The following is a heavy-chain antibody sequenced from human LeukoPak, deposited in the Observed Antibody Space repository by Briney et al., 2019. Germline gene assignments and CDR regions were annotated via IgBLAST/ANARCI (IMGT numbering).Heavy chain of an antibody. CDR1: GYTFTSYG. J-gene: IGHJ3*02. CDR3: ARGRGGGYYDSSGYLPDAFDI. V-gene: IGHV1-18*01. Sequence: ASVKVSCKASGYTFTSYGISWLRQAPGQGLEWMGWISAYNGNTNYAQKFQGRVTITRNTSISTAYMELSSLRSEDTAVYYCARGRGGGYYDSSGYLPDAFDIWGQGTMVTVSS. D-gene: IGHD3-22*01. CDR2: ISAYNGNT.